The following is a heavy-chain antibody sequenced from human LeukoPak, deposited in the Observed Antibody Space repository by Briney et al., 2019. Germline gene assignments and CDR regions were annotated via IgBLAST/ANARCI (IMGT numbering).Heavy chain of an antibody. Sequence: SETLSLTCAVYGGSFSGYYWSWIRQPPGKGLEWIGEINHSGSTNCNPSLKSRVTISVDTSKNQFSLKLSSVTAADTAVYYCARGPCLWASCYRRFDYWGQGTLVTVSS. D-gene: IGHD2-2*02. CDR2: INHSGST. J-gene: IGHJ4*02. CDR3: ARGPCLWASCYRRFDY. CDR1: GGSFSGYY. V-gene: IGHV4-34*01.